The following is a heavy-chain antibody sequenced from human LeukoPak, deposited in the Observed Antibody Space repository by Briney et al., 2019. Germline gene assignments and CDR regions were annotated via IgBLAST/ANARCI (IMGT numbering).Heavy chain of an antibody. V-gene: IGHV4-39*07. Sequence: PSETLSLTCTVSGGSISSSTYYWGWIRQPPGKGLEWIGSIYYSGGTYYNPSLKSRVTISVDTSKNQFSLKLSSVTAADTAVYYCARDRSRIYDFEYWGQRTLVTVSS. CDR1: GGSISSSTYY. CDR2: IYYSGGT. CDR3: ARDRSRIYDFEY. D-gene: IGHD6-13*01. J-gene: IGHJ4*02.